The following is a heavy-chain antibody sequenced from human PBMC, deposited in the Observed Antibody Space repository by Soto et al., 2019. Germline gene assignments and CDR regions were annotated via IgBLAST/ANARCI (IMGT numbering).Heavy chain of an antibody. Sequence: QVQLVESGGGLVKPGGSLRLSCAASGFTFSDYYMSWIRQAPGKGLEWVSYISSSGSTIYYADSVKGRFTISRDNAKSSLYLQMNSLRAEDTAVYYCARSPTIFGVVIHAPGWFDPWGQGTLVTVSS. D-gene: IGHD3-3*01. CDR3: ARSPTIFGVVIHAPGWFDP. CDR2: ISSSGSTI. V-gene: IGHV3-11*01. CDR1: GFTFSDYY. J-gene: IGHJ5*02.